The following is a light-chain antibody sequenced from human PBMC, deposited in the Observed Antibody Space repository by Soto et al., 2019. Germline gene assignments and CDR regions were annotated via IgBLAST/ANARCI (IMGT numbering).Light chain of an antibody. CDR2: EGS. J-gene: IGLJ1*01. CDR3: CSYSGSSTWV. CDR1: SSDVGSYKF. V-gene: IGLV2-23*01. Sequence: QSVLTQPASVSGSPGQSITISCTGTSSDVGSYKFVSWYQQHPGKAPKLMIYEGSKRPSGVSNRFSGSKSGNTASLTISGLQADDEADYYCCSYSGSSTWVFGTGTKLTVL.